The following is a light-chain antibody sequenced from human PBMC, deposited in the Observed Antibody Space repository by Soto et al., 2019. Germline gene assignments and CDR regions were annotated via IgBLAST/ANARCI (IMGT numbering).Light chain of an antibody. Sequence: QSALTQPPSASGSPGQSVTISCTGTSGDVGGYNYVSWYQQHPGKAPKLMIYEVSQRPSGVPDRFSGSKSGNTASLTVSGVQAEDEGDYYCSSYAGGNNYVFGTGTKLTVL. CDR3: SSYAGGNNYV. CDR1: SGDVGGYNY. CDR2: EVS. V-gene: IGLV2-8*01. J-gene: IGLJ1*01.